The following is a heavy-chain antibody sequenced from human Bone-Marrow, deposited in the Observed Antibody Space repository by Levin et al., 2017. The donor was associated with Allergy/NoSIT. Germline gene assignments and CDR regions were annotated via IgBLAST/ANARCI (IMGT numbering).Heavy chain of an antibody. J-gene: IGHJ4*02. CDR1: GFTFSSYS. V-gene: IGHV3-48*02. Sequence: RSGGSLRLSCAASGFTFSSYSMNWVRQAPGKGLEWVSYISSDSINIYDADSVKGRFTISRDNGKNSLFLQMNSLRDEDTAVYYCVRDGVMSGFDFDYWGQGTLVTVSS. CDR3: VRDGVMSGFDFDY. CDR2: ISSDSINI. D-gene: IGHD2-21*01.